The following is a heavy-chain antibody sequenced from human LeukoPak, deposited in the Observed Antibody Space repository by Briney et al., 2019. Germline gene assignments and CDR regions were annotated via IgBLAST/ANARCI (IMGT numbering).Heavy chain of an antibody. CDR3: AKPYRGSYLNAFDI. Sequence: GASVKVSCKASGYTFTSYGISWVRQAPGQGLEWMGWISAYNGNTNYAQKLQGRVTMTTDTSTSTAYMELRSLRSDDTAVYYCAKPYRGSYLNAFDIWGQGTMVTVSS. V-gene: IGHV1-18*01. J-gene: IGHJ3*02. D-gene: IGHD1-26*01. CDR1: GYTFTSYG. CDR2: ISAYNGNT.